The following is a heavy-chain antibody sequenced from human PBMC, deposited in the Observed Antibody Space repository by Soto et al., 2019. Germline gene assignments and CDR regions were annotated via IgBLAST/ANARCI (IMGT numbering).Heavy chain of an antibody. CDR2: MNPNTGNS. Sequence: ASVKVSCKASGYTFTSYDIYWVRQATGQGLEWMGWMNPNTGNSGYAQKFQGRVTTTSDTSISTAHMELSSLRSEDTAVYYCARRAETNGWNGFGADKYYFDFWGQGTLVTVSS. J-gene: IGHJ4*02. CDR1: GYTFTSYD. CDR3: ARRAETNGWNGFGADKYYFDF. V-gene: IGHV1-8*01. D-gene: IGHD1-1*01.